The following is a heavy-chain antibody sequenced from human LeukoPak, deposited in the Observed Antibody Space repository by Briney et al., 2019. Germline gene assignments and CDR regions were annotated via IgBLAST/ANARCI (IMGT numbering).Heavy chain of an antibody. J-gene: IGHJ5*02. CDR1: GGSISSYY. V-gene: IGHV4-4*09. D-gene: IGHD2-8*01. CDR3: ARLVVPHLTIDP. Sequence: PSETLSLTCTVSGGSISSYYWSWIRQLPGKGLEWIGYIYTSGSTNYNPSLKSRVTISVDTSKNQFSLKLSSVTAADTAVYYCARLVVPHLTIDPWGQGTLVTVSS. CDR2: IYTSGST.